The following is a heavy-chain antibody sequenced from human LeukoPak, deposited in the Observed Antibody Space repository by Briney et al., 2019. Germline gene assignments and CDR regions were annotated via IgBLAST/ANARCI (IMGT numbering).Heavy chain of an antibody. CDR2: IYYSGST. CDR3: ARDRTGYCSGGSCYTAQGFDP. Sequence: SETLSLTCSVSGGXVSSGSYYWSWIRQPPGKGLEWIGYIYYSGSTNYNPSLKSRVTISVDTSKNQFSLKLSSVTAADTAVYYCARDRTGYCSGGSCYTAQGFDPWGQGTLVTVSS. CDR1: GGXVSSGSYY. D-gene: IGHD2-15*01. V-gene: IGHV4-61*01. J-gene: IGHJ5*02.